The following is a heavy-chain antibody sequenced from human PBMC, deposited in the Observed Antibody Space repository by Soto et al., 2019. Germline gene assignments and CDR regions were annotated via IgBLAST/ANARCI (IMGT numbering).Heavy chain of an antibody. CDR1: GFTFDDYA. V-gene: IGHV3-9*01. CDR3: AKDISRLRELSLPLDY. J-gene: IGHJ4*02. CDR2: ISWNSGSI. D-gene: IGHD3-16*02. Sequence: GGSLRLSCAASGFTFDDYAMHWVRQAPGKGLEWVSGISWNSGSIGYADSVKGRFTISRDNAKNSLYLQMNSLRAEDTALYYCAKDISRLRELSLPLDYWGQGTLVTVSS.